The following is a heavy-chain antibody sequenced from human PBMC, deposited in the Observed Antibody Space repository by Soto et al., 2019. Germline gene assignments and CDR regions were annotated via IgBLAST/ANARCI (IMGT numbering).Heavy chain of an antibody. Sequence: QERLVQSGAEVRKPWSSVKVSCKVTGGTSTRYAINWVRQAPGQGLEWMGGIVPMFGTSKYAQQFQGRVTITEDTSTNIAYMELRSLRSEDTAVYYCNRGSEYDFWSGYLWGQGTLVSVSS. CDR3: NRGSEYDFWSGYL. J-gene: IGHJ4*02. CDR2: IVPMFGTS. V-gene: IGHV1-69*06. CDR1: GGTSTRYA. D-gene: IGHD3-3*01.